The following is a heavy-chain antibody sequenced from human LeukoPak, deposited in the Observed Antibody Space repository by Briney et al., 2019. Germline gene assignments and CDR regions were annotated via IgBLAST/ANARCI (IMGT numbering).Heavy chain of an antibody. V-gene: IGHV1-69*13. CDR1: GGTFNSYS. CDR2: IIPIFGTA. Sequence: ASVRVSCKASGGTFNSYSISWVRQAPGQGLEWMGGIIPIFGTANYAQKFQGRVTITADESTSIAYMEPSSLRSEDTAVHYCARGYCSSPSCYDYYYYMDVWGKGTTVTVSS. D-gene: IGHD2-2*01. J-gene: IGHJ6*03. CDR3: ARGYCSSPSCYDYYYYMDV.